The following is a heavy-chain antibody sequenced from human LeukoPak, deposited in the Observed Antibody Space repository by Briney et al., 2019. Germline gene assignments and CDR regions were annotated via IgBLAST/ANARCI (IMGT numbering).Heavy chain of an antibody. J-gene: IGHJ6*03. CDR1: GFTFSSYG. V-gene: IGHV3-30*02. CDR2: IRYDGSNK. D-gene: IGHD2-8*01. CDR3: ARAMVYARYYYYYMDA. Sequence: GGSLRLSCAASGFTFSSYGMHWVRQAPGKGLEWVAFIRYDGSNKYYADSVKGRFTISRDNSKNTLYLQMNSLRAEDTAVYYCARAMVYARYYYYYMDAWGKGTTVTVSS.